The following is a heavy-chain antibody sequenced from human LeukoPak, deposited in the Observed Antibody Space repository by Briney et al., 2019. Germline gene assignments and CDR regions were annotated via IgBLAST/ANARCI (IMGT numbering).Heavy chain of an antibody. CDR2: FYSGGST. CDR3: AREPWGATGAAWGMDV. Sequence: QSGGSLRLSCAASGFNVSSDYMNWVRQAPGKGLEWLSVFYSGGSTKYADSVKGRFTISRDNSQNTVYLQMNRLRAEDTAVYCAREPWGATGAAWGMDVWGQGTTVIVSS. CDR1: GFNVSSDY. D-gene: IGHD1-26*01. V-gene: IGHV3-53*01. J-gene: IGHJ6*02.